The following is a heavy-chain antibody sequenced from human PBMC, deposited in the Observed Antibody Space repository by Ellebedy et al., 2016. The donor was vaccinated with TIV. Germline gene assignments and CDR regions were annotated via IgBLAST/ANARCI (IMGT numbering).Heavy chain of an antibody. V-gene: IGHV3-23*01. CDR1: GFTFSSYA. D-gene: IGHD5-18*01. J-gene: IGHJ4*02. CDR3: AKERTSGDGYWVFDN. Sequence: GGSLKISCAAPGFTFSSYAMSWVRQAPGKGLEWVSGIVGSGSQKYADSVKGRFTISRDNSKRTVDLQMNSLRAEDTAVYFCAKERTSGDGYWVFDNWGQGTLVSVSS. CDR2: IVGSGS.